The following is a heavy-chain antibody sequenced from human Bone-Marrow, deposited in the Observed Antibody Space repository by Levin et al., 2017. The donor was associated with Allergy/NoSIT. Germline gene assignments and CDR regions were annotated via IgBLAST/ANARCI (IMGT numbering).Heavy chain of an antibody. J-gene: IGHJ4*02. CDR2: IGHSGTT. CDR3: ARGGYSGYGDLSW. Sequence: KSSETLSLTCIVSGASVTSDGFSWSWVRQPPGKGLEFMGSIGHSGTTYYRPSLNSRLTISMDTSENHVSLRLNSVTAADTAMYFCARGGYSGYGDLSWWGQGTLVTVSS. V-gene: IGHV4-30-4*01. D-gene: IGHD5-12*01. CDR1: GASVTSDGFS.